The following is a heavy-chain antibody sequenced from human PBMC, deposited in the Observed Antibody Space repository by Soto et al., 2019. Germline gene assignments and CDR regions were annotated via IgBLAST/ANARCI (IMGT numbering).Heavy chain of an antibody. CDR2: ISSSSSTI. D-gene: IGHD2-2*01. V-gene: IGHV3-48*02. J-gene: IGHJ6*02. Sequence: PGGSLRLSCAASGFTFSSYSMNWVRQAPGKGLEWVSYISSSSSTIYYADSVKGRFTISRDNAKNSLYLQMNSLRDEDTAVYYCARDQAAIDYYYGMDVWGQGTTVTVSS. CDR3: ARDQAAIDYYYGMDV. CDR1: GFTFSSYS.